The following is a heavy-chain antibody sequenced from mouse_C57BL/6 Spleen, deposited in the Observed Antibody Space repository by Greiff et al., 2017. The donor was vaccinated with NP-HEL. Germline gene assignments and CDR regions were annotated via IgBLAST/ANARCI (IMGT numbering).Heavy chain of an antibody. CDR2: ISSGGDYI. CDR1: GFTFSSYA. CDR3: TRDNYGSDAMDY. D-gene: IGHD1-1*01. J-gene: IGHJ4*01. Sequence: EVQLVESGEGLVKPGGSLKLSCAASGFTFSSYAMSWVRQTPEKRLEWVAYISSGGDYIYYADTVKGRFTISRDNARNTLYLQMSSLKSEDTAMYYCTRDNYGSDAMDYWGQGTSVTVSS. V-gene: IGHV5-9-1*02.